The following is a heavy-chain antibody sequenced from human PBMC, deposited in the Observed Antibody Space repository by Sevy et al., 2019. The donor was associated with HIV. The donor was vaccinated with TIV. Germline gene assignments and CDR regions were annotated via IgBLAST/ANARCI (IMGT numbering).Heavy chain of an antibody. Sequence: SETLSLTCTASGGSISSYYWSWIRQPAGKGLEWIGRIYTSGSTNYNPPLKSRFTMSLDTSKNQFSRKLSSVTAADTAVYYCARDGDEDTAMRPTYYNGMDVWGQGTTVTVSS. CDR3: ARDGDEDTAMRPTYYNGMDV. J-gene: IGHJ6*02. D-gene: IGHD5-18*01. CDR2: IYTSGST. V-gene: IGHV4-4*07. CDR1: GGSISSYY.